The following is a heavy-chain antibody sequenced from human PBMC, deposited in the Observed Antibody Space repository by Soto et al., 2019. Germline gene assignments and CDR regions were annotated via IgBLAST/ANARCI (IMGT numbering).Heavy chain of an antibody. CDR3: AKEKFRRGPSHIYAIDL. D-gene: IGHD5-12*01. CDR2: ISYDGNEK. V-gene: IGHV3-30*18. J-gene: IGHJ6*02. Sequence: GGSLRLSCAATGFTFSTYGMHWVRQSPGKGREWVAAISYDGNEKYYADSLQGRFTISRDNSKNALYLQVNSLRGEDTAVYYSAKEKFRRGPSHIYAIDLWGQGTTVTFSS. CDR1: GFTFSTYG.